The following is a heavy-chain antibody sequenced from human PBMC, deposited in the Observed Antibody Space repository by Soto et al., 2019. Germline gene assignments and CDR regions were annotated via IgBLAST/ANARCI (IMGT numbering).Heavy chain of an antibody. CDR1: GYTFTSYY. Sequence: QAQLVQSGAEVKKPGASVKVSCEASGYTFTSYYMHWVRQAPGQGLEWMGWINPNSGDTKYAQKLRGRVTITRDTSITTAYMEVKMLTSDDTAVYYCARQLAYCGGDCFTEPVDYWGQGTLVTVSS. D-gene: IGHD2-21*02. CDR2: INPNSGDT. J-gene: IGHJ4*02. CDR3: ARQLAYCGGDCFTEPVDY. V-gene: IGHV1-2*02.